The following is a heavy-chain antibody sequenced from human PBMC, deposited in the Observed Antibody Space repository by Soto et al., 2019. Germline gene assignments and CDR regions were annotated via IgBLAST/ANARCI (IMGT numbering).Heavy chain of an antibody. V-gene: IGHV1-69*13. D-gene: IGHD3-10*01. CDR1: GGTFSSYA. CDR2: IIPIFGTA. J-gene: IGHJ5*02. CDR3: AREGTYYYGSGSYYKGCFDP. Sequence: RASVKVSCKASGGTFSSYAISWVRQAPGQGLEWMGGIIPIFGTANYAQKFQGRVTITADESTSTAYMELSSLRSEDTAVYYCAREGTYYYGSGSYYKGCFDPWGQGTLVTVSS.